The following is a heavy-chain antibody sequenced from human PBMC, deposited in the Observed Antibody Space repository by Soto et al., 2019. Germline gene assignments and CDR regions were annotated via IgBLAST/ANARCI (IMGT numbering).Heavy chain of an antibody. CDR3: AKGLVLWDY. CDR2: ISGSGGST. Sequence: EVQLLESGGGLVQPGGSLRLSCAASGFTFSSYAMSWVRQAPGKGLEWVSAISGSGGSTYYADSVKGRFTIFRDNSKNMLYLPINRLRVEDTAVYYCAKGLVLWDYWGQGTLVTVSS. D-gene: IGHD2-8*02. CDR1: GFTFSSYA. V-gene: IGHV3-23*01. J-gene: IGHJ4*02.